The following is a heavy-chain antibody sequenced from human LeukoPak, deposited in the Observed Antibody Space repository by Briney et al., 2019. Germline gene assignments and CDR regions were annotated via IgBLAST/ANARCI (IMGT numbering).Heavy chain of an antibody. J-gene: IGHJ4*02. D-gene: IGHD6-13*01. CDR3: ARQIASAGTAGFDF. Sequence: SETLSHTCTVSGGSISSYYWSWIRQPAGKGLEWIGRIYSTGSTNYNPSLKSRVTMSVDTSKNQFSLRLRSVTAADTAVYYCARQIASAGTAGFDFWGQGALVAVSS. V-gene: IGHV4-4*07. CDR1: GGSISSYY. CDR2: IYSTGST.